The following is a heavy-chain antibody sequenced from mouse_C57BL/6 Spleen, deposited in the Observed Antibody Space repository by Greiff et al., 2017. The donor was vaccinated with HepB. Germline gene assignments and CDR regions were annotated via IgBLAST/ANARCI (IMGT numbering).Heavy chain of an antibody. CDR3: ARDSSGYSAWFAY. D-gene: IGHD3-2*02. J-gene: IGHJ3*01. CDR2: IYPGDGDT. CDR1: GYAFSSYW. V-gene: IGHV1-80*01. Sequence: VKLQESGAELVKPGASVKISCKASGYAFSSYWMNWVKQRPGKGLEWIGQIYPGDGDTNYNGKFKGKATLTADKSSSTAYMQLSSLTSEDSAVYFCARDSSGYSAWFAYWGQGTLVTVSA.